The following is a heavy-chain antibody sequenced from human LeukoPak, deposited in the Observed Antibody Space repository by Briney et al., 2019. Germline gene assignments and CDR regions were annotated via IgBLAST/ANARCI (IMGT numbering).Heavy chain of an antibody. CDR2: FDPEDGET. CDR1: GYTLTELS. V-gene: IGHV1-24*01. Sequence: ASVKVSCKVSGYTLTELSMHWVRQAPGKGLEWMGGFDPEDGETIYAQKFQGRVTMTRDTSISTAYMELSRLRSDDTAVYYCARAYCGGDCYHNNWFDPWGQGTLVTVSS. J-gene: IGHJ5*02. D-gene: IGHD2-21*02. CDR3: ARAYCGGDCYHNNWFDP.